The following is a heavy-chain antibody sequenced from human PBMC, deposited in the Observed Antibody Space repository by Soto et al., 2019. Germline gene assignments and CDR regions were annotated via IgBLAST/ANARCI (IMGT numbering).Heavy chain of an antibody. Sequence: GALRLSCAASGLTVSNAYMAWVRQAPGMGLEWVSVIYDNGTTYYADSVKGRFTISRDTSTNTLSLQMDSLRAEDTAVYYCVRPLPSGRNYGLDVWGQGTTVTVSS. CDR3: VRPLPSGRNYGLDV. CDR1: GLTVSNAY. V-gene: IGHV3-53*01. J-gene: IGHJ6*02. D-gene: IGHD3-10*01. CDR2: IYDNGTT.